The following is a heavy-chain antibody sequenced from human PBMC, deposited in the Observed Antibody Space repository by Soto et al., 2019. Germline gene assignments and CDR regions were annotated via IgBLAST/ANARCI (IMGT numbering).Heavy chain of an antibody. J-gene: IGHJ4*02. CDR3: TRHADLGYCSSTSCYDFDY. V-gene: IGHV3-73*01. Sequence: EVQLVESGGGLVQPGGSLKLSCAASGLTFSGSAMHWVRQASGKGLEWVGRIRSKANSYATEYAASVKVRFTISRDDSKNTAYLQMNSLTTEDTALYYCTRHADLGYCSSTSCYDFDYWGQGTLVTVSS. CDR2: IRSKANSYAT. CDR1: GLTFSGSA. D-gene: IGHD2-2*01.